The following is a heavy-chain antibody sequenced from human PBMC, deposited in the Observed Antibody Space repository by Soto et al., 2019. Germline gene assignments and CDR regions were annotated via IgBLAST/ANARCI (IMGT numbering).Heavy chain of an antibody. CDR1: GGSISSYY. CDR2: SYYSGST. CDR3: ARFTTGKIVWSAFDY. D-gene: IGHD2-21*01. Sequence: QVQLQESGPGLVKPSETLSLTCTVSGGSISSYYWSWIRQPPGKGREWVGYSYYSGSTKYNPSLDGRVTISVDTSKNQFTLQLSSVTAADTAVYYCARFTTGKIVWSAFDYWGQETLVTVSS. V-gene: IGHV4-59*01. J-gene: IGHJ4*02.